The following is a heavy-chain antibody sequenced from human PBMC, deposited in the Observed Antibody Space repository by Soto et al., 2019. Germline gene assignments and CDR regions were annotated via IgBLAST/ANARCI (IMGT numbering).Heavy chain of an antibody. CDR3: ARAKSPGTVTTFAFDI. J-gene: IGHJ3*02. CDR1: GGTFSSYA. CDR2: IIPIFGTA. D-gene: IGHD4-17*01. Sequence: GASVKVSCKASGGTFSSYAISWVRQAPGQGLEWMGGIIPIFGTANYAQKFQGRVTITADESTSTAYMELSSLRSEDTAVYYCARAKSPGTVTTFAFDIWGQGTMVTVSS. V-gene: IGHV1-69*13.